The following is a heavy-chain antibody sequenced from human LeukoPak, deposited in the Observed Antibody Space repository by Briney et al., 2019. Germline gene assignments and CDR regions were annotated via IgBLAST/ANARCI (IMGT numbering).Heavy chain of an antibody. CDR3: ARGKKYSIPFDY. D-gene: IGHD5-18*01. Sequence: GASLQISCKGSGSSFTGYWIGWVRPLPGKGLEWMGIIYPGDSDTRYSPSFQGQVTISADKSISTAYLQWSSLKASDTAMYYCARGKKYSIPFDYWGQGTLVTVSS. CDR1: GSSFTGYW. CDR2: IYPGDSDT. J-gene: IGHJ4*02. V-gene: IGHV5-51*01.